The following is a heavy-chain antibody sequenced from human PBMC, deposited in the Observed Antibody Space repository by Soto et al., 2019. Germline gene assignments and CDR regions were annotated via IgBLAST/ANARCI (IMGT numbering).Heavy chain of an antibody. CDR3: ARDSGRSDVVPAAISAMDV. J-gene: IGHJ6*02. CDR1: GGNRYT. D-gene: IGHD2-2*01. V-gene: IGHV1-69*08. CDR2: IIPMFGIA. Sequence: QVRLVQSGAEVKKPGSSVKVSCKGSGGNRYTITWVRQAPGQGLEWMGRIIPMFGIATYAQNFQGRVTISADKSTSTAYMELSSLRSEDTAVYYCARDSGRSDVVPAAISAMDVWGQGTTVTVSS.